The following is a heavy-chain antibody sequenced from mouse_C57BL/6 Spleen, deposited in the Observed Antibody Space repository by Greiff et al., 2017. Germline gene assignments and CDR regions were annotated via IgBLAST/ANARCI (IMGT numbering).Heavy chain of an antibody. CDR3: ARSIYYDYDEGWYFDV. CDR1: GFTFSDYG. CDR2: ISSGSSTI. J-gene: IGHJ1*03. V-gene: IGHV5-17*01. Sequence: DVQLQESGGGLVKPGGSLKLSCAASGFTFSDYGMHWVRQAPEKGLEWVAYISSGSSTIYYADTVKGRFTISRDNAKNTLFLQMTSLRSEDTAMYYCARSIYYDYDEGWYFDVWGTGTTVTVSS. D-gene: IGHD2-4*01.